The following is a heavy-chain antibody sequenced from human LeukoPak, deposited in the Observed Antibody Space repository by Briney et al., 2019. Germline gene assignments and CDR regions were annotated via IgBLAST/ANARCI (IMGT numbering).Heavy chain of an antibody. J-gene: IGHJ4*02. CDR1: GFTFSTYS. Sequence: GGSLRLSCAASGFTFSTYSMNWVRQAPGKGLEWVSSINSYSTNIYYADSVKGQFTISRDNTKNSLYLQMKSLRAEDTALYYCARGPYTDYWGQGTLVTVSS. CDR2: INSYSTNI. V-gene: IGHV3-21*01. D-gene: IGHD2-2*02. CDR3: ARGPYTDY.